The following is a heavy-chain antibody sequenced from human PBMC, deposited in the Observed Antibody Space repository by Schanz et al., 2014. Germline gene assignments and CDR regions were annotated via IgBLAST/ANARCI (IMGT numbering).Heavy chain of an antibody. V-gene: IGHV3-66*01. CDR3: AKDQGSYGSGSYSYFDY. Sequence: VQLVESGGDLVKPGGSLRLSCEASGFTFSNYGMNWVRQAPGKGLEWVSVIYRGGNTYYADSVKGRFTISRDNSKNTLYLQMNSLRAEDTAVYYCAKDQGSYGSGSYSYFDYWGQGTLATVSS. CDR2: IYRGGNT. CDR1: GFTFSNYG. D-gene: IGHD3-10*01. J-gene: IGHJ4*02.